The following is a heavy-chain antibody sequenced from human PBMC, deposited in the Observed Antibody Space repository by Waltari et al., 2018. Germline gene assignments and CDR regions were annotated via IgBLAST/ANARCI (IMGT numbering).Heavy chain of an antibody. Sequence: QVQLQESGPGLVKPSQTLFLTCTVSGGSISSGGYYWSWIRQHPGKGLEWIGYIYYRGSTYYNPSLKSRVTISVDTSKNQFSLKLSSVTAADTAVYYCARARRFKGAFDIWGQGTMVTVSS. CDR3: ARARRFKGAFDI. V-gene: IGHV4-31*03. J-gene: IGHJ3*02. D-gene: IGHD3-3*01. CDR2: IYYRGST. CDR1: GGSISSGGYY.